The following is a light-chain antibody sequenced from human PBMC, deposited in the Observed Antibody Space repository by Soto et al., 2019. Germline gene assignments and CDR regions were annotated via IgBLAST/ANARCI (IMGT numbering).Light chain of an antibody. V-gene: IGKV3D-15*01. J-gene: IGKJ1*01. CDR1: QSVGTN. CDR3: QQYNDWTWT. CDR2: GAS. Sequence: EVVMTQSPATLSMSPGERATLSCRASQSVGTNLARYQQKPGQSPRLLMYGASTGATGIPARFSGSGSGTEFTLTISSLQSEDYAIYYCQQYNDWTWTFGQGTKVEIK.